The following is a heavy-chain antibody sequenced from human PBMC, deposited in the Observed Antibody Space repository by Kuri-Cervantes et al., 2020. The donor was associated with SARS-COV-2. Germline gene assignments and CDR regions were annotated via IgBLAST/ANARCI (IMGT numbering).Heavy chain of an antibody. V-gene: IGHV3-15*01. J-gene: IGHJ4*02. CDR1: GFTFSSHS. CDR3: TTDPNIYSNYHGFPDY. CDR2: IKSKTDGETT. Sequence: GESLKISCAASGFTFSSHSMNWVRQAPGKGLEWVGRIKSKTDGETTDYAAPVKGRFTISRDDSKNTLYLQMNSLKTEDTAVYYCTTDPNIYSNYHGFPDYWGQGTLVTVSS. D-gene: IGHD4-11*01.